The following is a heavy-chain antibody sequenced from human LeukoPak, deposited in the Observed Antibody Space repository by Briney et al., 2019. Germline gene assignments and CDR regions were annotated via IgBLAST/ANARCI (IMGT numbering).Heavy chain of an antibody. V-gene: IGHV3-33*01. D-gene: IGHD5-12*01. CDR2: FWYDASRE. Sequence: TGRSLRLSCAASGFTFSSSGMHWVRQAPGKGLEWVSVFWYDASREYYADSVKGRFTISRDSSKNTLYLQMNGLRAEDAAVYYCARGGGSNHAYFDYWGQGTLVTVAS. CDR1: GFTFSSSG. CDR3: ARGGGSNHAYFDY. J-gene: IGHJ4*02.